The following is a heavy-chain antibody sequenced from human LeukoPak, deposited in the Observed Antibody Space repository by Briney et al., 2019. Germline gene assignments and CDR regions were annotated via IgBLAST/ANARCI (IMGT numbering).Heavy chain of an antibody. D-gene: IGHD3-10*01. J-gene: IGHJ4*02. CDR1: GGSISSYY. V-gene: IGHV4-59*01. CDR2: IYYSGST. Sequence: PSETLSLTCTVSGGSISSYYWSWIRQPPGKGLEWIGYIYYSGSTNYNPSLKSRVTISVDTSKNQFSLKLSSVTAAATAVYYCARGSMVRGGDFDYWGQGTLVTVSS. CDR3: ARGSMVRGGDFDY.